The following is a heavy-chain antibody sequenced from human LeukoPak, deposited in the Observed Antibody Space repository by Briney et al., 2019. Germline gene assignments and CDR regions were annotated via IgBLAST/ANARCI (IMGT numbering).Heavy chain of an antibody. CDR2: IYHSGST. CDR3: ARVTAYSSENYFDY. Sequence: PSETLSLTCAVSGYSISSGYYWGWIRQPPGKGLEWIGSIYHSGSTYYNPSLKSRDTISVDTSKNQFSLKLSSVTAADTAVYYCARVTAYSSENYFDYWGQGTLVTVSS. J-gene: IGHJ4*02. CDR1: GYSISSGYY. D-gene: IGHD6-25*01. V-gene: IGHV4-38-2*01.